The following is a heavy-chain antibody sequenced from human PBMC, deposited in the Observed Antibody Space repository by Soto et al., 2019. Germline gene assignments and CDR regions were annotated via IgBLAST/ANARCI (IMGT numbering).Heavy chain of an antibody. V-gene: IGHV1-18*01. CDR3: ARDSKWLIINGNWFDS. Sequence: GASVKVSCKASGGTFSSYAISWVRQAPGQGLEWMGWISGSNGATNYAQRFQGRVTLTTDTSTNTAYMELRSLRLDDTAVYYCARDSKWLIINGNWFDSWGQGTLVTVSS. CDR1: GGTFSSYA. CDR2: ISGSNGAT. D-gene: IGHD5-12*01. J-gene: IGHJ5*01.